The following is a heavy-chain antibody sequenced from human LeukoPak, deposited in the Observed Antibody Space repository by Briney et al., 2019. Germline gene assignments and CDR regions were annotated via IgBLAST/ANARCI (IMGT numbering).Heavy chain of an antibody. CDR1: GFTFSSYA. Sequence: SLRLSCAASGFTFSSYAMSWVRQAPGKGLEWVSGISGSGGSAYYADSVKGRFTISRDNSKNTLYLQMNSLRAEDTAVYYCAKGRSIVVVTAMNYWGQGTLVTVSS. V-gene: IGHV3-23*01. D-gene: IGHD2-21*02. CDR2: ISGSGGSA. J-gene: IGHJ4*02. CDR3: AKGRSIVVVTAMNY.